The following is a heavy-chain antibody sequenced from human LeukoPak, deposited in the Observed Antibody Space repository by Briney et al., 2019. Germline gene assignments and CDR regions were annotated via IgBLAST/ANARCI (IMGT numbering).Heavy chain of an antibody. Sequence: PSETLSLTCTVSGGSVSSSSYYWGWIRQPPGKGLEWIGSIYFSGRTYYNPSLRSRVTISVDTSKNQFSLKLSSVAAADTAVYYCARHPLMTTVTTRRGDAFDIWGQGTMVTVSS. V-gene: IGHV4-39*07. D-gene: IGHD4-17*01. CDR2: IYFSGRT. CDR3: ARHPLMTTVTTRRGDAFDI. J-gene: IGHJ3*02. CDR1: GGSVSSSSYY.